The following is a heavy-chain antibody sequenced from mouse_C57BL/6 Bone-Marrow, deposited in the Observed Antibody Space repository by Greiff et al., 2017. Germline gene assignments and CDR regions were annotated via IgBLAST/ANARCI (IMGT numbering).Heavy chain of an antibody. V-gene: IGHV1-54*01. D-gene: IGHD1-1*01. CDR2: INPGSGGT. J-gene: IGHJ2*01. CDR3: ARGGFYGDD. CDR1: GYAFTSYL. Sequence: VQLVESGAELVRPGTSVKVSCKASGYAFTSYLIEWVKQRPGQGLEWIGVINPGSGGTNYNEKFKGKATLTADKSSSTAYMQLSSLTSEDSAVXFCARGGFYGDDWGKGTTLTVSS.